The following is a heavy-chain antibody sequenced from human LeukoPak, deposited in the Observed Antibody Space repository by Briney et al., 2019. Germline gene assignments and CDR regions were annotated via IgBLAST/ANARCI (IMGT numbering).Heavy chain of an antibody. D-gene: IGHD4-17*01. V-gene: IGHV4-39*07. CDR2: INHSGST. Sequence: SETLSLTCTVSGGSISSSSYYWGWIRQPPGKGLEWIGEINHSGSTNYNPSLKSRVTISVDTSKNQFSLKLSSVTAADTAVYYCARPRKTTVTLTSFDYWGQGTLVTVSS. CDR3: ARPRKTTVTLTSFDY. J-gene: IGHJ4*02. CDR1: GGSISSSSYY.